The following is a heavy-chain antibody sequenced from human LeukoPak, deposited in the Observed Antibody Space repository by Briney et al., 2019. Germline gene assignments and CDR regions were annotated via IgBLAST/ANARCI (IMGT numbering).Heavy chain of an antibody. V-gene: IGHV4-34*01. J-gene: IGHJ4*02. Sequence: SETLSLTCAVYGGSFSGYYWSWIRQPPGKGLEWIGEINHSGSTNYNPSLKSRVTMSVDTSKNQFSLKLSSVTAADTAVYYCAREMGATDYWGQGTLVTVSS. CDR3: AREMGATDY. CDR1: GGSFSGYY. CDR2: INHSGST. D-gene: IGHD1-26*01.